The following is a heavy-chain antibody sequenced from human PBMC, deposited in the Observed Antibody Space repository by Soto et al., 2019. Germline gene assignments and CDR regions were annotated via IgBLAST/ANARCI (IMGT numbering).Heavy chain of an antibody. CDR3: AHSPWGSAPDY. D-gene: IGHD3-16*01. CDR1: GFPLSARGVG. J-gene: IGHJ4*02. Sequence: QITLKASGPTLVKPTETLTLTCTVSGFPLSARGVGVGWIRQPPGKALEWLAVIYWNDDTRYSPSLKSRLTITKDTSKNQLVLTMTNTDPVDTAQYYCAHSPWGSAPDYWGQGTLCTVAS. CDR2: IYWNDDT. V-gene: IGHV2-5*01.